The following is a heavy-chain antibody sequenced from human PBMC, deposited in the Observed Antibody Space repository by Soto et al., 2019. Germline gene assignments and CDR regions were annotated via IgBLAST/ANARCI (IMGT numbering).Heavy chain of an antibody. J-gene: IGHJ3*01. D-gene: IGHD2-15*01. Sequence: QLQQSGPGLVKPSQTLSLTCGISGDSVSSNSATWNWIRQSPSRGLEWLGRTYLRSTWYSEYAVSVKSRIAISPATSGNHFSLRLSSVAPEGTAVYFCARAAVAFDAFDLWGQGTVVTVSS. CDR2: TYLRSTWYS. V-gene: IGHV6-1*01. CDR1: GDSVSSNSAT. CDR3: ARAAVAFDAFDL.